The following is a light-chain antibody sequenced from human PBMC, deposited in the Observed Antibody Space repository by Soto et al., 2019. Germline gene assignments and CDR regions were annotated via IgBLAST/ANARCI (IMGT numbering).Light chain of an antibody. Sequence: DIPVTQSPPTLSASVGDRVTIHCRASQTISTWMAWYQQKPGKAPKLLVYDASTLQSGVASRFSGSGSGTEFTLIISGLQPDDSATYYCQQYTNTNNPWMLGQGTKVDIK. V-gene: IGKV1-5*01. CDR2: DAS. J-gene: IGKJ1*01. CDR1: QTISTW. CDR3: QQYTNTNNPWM.